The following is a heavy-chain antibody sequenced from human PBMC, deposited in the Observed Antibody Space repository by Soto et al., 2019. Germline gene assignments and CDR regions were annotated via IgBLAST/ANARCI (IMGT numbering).Heavy chain of an antibody. V-gene: IGHV4-39*02. CDR1: GDSNSTSSYY. Sequence: SETLSLTCDVSGDSNSTSSYYWGWIRQPPGKGLEWIASIYYSGATYYNPYLQSRVTISVDTSNNRFSLTLSYLTAADTAVYFCARLAYSGYLQTWGQGSLVTVSS. D-gene: IGHD1-26*01. J-gene: IGHJ1*01. CDR3: ARLAYSGYLQT. CDR2: IYYSGAT.